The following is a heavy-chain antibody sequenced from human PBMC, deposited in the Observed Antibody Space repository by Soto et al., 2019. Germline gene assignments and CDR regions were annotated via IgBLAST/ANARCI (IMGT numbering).Heavy chain of an antibody. V-gene: IGHV4-4*07. J-gene: IGHJ5*02. CDR3: VRDGSNALRDWFDP. D-gene: IGHD2-8*01. Sequence: QVQLQESGPGVVKPSETLSLSCTVSGGSISKFYWSCIRKTAGNGLEWRVRVYATGTTDYNPSLRSCGGMSVDRSTKSSTPRLTSVTAAATGVYYCVRDGSNALRDWFDPWGQWTSVTVSS. CDR1: GGSISKFY. CDR2: VYATGTT.